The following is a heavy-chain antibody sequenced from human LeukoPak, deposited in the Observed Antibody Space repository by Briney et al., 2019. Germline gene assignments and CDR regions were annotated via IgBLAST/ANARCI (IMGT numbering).Heavy chain of an antibody. CDR2: ISYDGRTK. CDR1: GFTFSNYG. Sequence: RRSLRLSCAASGFTFSNYGMHWVRQAPGKGLAWVAVISYDGRTKYYADSVKGRFTISRDNSKNTLYLQMNSLRAEDTAIYYCAKGHDDAFDIWGQGTMVTVSS. J-gene: IGHJ3*02. V-gene: IGHV3-30*18. CDR3: AKGHDDAFDI.